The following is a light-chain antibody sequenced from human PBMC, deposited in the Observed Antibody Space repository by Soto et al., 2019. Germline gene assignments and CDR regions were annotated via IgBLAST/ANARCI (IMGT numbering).Light chain of an antibody. CDR1: QSVSSN. Sequence: EIAMTQSPATLSVSPGERATLSCRASQSVSSNLAWYQQKPGQAPRLLIYGASTRATGIPARFSGSRSGTEFTLTISSLQSEDFAVYYCQQYNNWPLWTFGQGTKVEIK. J-gene: IGKJ1*01. V-gene: IGKV3-15*01. CDR3: QQYNNWPLWT. CDR2: GAS.